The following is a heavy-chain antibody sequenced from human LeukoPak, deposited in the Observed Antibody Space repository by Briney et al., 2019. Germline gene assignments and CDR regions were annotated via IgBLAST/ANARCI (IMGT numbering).Heavy chain of an antibody. CDR1: GFTFRDAA. CDR2: ISSSGNNA. V-gene: IGHV3-23*01. CDR3: AKDIQLST. Sequence: GGSLRLSCAVSGFTFRDAAMTWVRQAPGKGLEWVSLISSSGNNAYYADSVKGRFTISRDNSKDTLSLQMNSLRVEDTAIYYCAKDIQLSTWGLGTMVTVSS. D-gene: IGHD5-24*01. J-gene: IGHJ3*01.